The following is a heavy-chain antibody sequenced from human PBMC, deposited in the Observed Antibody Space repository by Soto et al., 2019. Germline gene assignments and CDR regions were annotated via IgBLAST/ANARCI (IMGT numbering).Heavy chain of an antibody. CDR1: GGSISSYY. Sequence: TSETLSLTCTVSGGSISSYYWSWIRQPAGKGLEWIGRIYTSGSTNYNPSLKSRVTMSVDTSKNQFSLKLSSVTAADTAVYYCARGEPRPPTSLYYYYGMDVWGQGTTVTVSS. J-gene: IGHJ6*02. D-gene: IGHD1-26*01. CDR3: ARGEPRPPTSLYYYYGMDV. V-gene: IGHV4-4*07. CDR2: IYTSGST.